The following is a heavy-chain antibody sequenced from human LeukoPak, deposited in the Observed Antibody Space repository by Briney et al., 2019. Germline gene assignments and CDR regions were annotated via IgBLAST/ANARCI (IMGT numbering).Heavy chain of an antibody. CDR3: AKVDSSRSGAFDI. Sequence: GGSLRLSRAASGFTFDDYAMHWVRQAPGKGLEWVSGISWNSGSIGYADSVKGRFTISRDNAKNSLYLQMNSLRAEDTALYYCAKVDSSRSGAFDIWGQGTMVTVSS. CDR1: GFTFDDYA. CDR2: ISWNSGSI. D-gene: IGHD7-27*01. V-gene: IGHV3-9*01. J-gene: IGHJ3*02.